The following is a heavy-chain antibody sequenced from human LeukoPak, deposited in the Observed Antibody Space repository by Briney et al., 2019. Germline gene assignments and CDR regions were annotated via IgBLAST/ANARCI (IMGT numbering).Heavy chain of an antibody. CDR2: ISPNTGGT. CDR1: GYTFTGYY. D-gene: IGHD5-12*01. CDR3: ARDRGYSGYDV. Sequence: GASVKVSCKASGYTFTGYYMHWVRQAPGQGLEWLGWISPNTGGTHYAQNFQGRVTMTRDTSISTAYMDLSRLRSDDTAVYYCARDRGYSGYDVWGQGTLVTVSS. J-gene: IGHJ4*02. V-gene: IGHV1-2*02.